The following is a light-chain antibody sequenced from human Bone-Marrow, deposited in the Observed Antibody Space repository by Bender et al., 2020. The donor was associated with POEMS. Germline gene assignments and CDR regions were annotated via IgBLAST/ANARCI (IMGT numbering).Light chain of an antibody. CDR3: QSYDSSLSGWV. V-gene: IGLV1-40*01. Sequence: QSVLTQPPSVSEAPGQRVTISCTGSSSNIGADYGVHWYKQLPGTAPKLLIYGNNNRPSGVPDRFSGFKSGTSAVLAITGLQAEDEADYYCQSYDSSLSGWVFGGGTRLTVL. CDR1: SSNIGADYG. J-gene: IGLJ3*02. CDR2: GNN.